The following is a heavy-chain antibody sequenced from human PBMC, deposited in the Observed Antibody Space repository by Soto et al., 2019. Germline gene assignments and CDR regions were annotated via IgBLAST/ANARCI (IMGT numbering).Heavy chain of an antibody. J-gene: IGHJ4*02. V-gene: IGHV3-30*18. D-gene: IGHD2-8*01. Sequence: QVQLVESGGGVVQPGTSLIVSCAASGFTFSNFGMHWVRQAPGKGLEWVAVISSDSTDKYYADSVKGRFTISRDNSKNMVYLQMNSLRHEDTAVYYCVKGVGNGRRNVDYWGQGTLVTVSS. CDR2: ISSDSTDK. CDR1: GFTFSNFG. CDR3: VKGVGNGRRNVDY.